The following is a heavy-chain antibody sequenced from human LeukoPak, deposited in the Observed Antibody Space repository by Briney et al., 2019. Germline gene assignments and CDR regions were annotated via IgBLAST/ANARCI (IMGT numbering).Heavy chain of an antibody. CDR2: ISWNSGNI. J-gene: IGHJ6*03. Sequence: SLRLSCAASGFTFDDYAMHCVRQAPGKGLEWVSGISWNSGNIGYADSVKGRFTISRDNAKNSLYLQMNSLRAEDTAVYYCARDKHVTMVRGVIFTNYYYYMDVWGKGTTVTISS. CDR1: GFTFDDYA. D-gene: IGHD3-10*01. CDR3: ARDKHVTMVRGVIFTNYYYYMDV. V-gene: IGHV3-9*01.